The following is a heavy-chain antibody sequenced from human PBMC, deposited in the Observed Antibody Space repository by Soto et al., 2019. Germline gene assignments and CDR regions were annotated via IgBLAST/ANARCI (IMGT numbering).Heavy chain of an antibody. Sequence: EVQLVESGGGLVQPGGSLRLSCAASGFTFSSYAMHWVRQAPGKGLEYVSAISSNGGSTYYANSVKGRFTISRDNSKNTLYLQMGSLRAEDMAVYYCARGELLRSAFDIWGQGTMVTVSS. CDR1: GFTFSSYA. V-gene: IGHV3-64*01. D-gene: IGHD5-12*01. CDR2: ISSNGGST. CDR3: ARGELLRSAFDI. J-gene: IGHJ3*02.